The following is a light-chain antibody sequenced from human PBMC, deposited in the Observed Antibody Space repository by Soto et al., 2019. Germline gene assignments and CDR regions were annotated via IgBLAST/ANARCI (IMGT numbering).Light chain of an antibody. CDR2: GAS. Sequence: TQSLLMIPVSVRHSATLSCRASQSVSINLAWYQQKPGQAPRLLIYGASTRATGIPARFSGSGSGTDFTLTISSLQSEDFAVYYCQQYNNSPWTFGQGTKVDIK. CDR3: QQYNNSPWT. V-gene: IGKV3-15*01. CDR1: QSVSIN. J-gene: IGKJ1*01.